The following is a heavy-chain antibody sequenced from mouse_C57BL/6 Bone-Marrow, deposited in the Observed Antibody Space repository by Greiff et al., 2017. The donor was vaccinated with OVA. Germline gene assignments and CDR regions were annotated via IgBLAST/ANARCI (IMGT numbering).Heavy chain of an antibody. Sequence: EVQLVESGGGLVQPKGSLKLSCAASGFSFNTYAMNWVRQAPGKGLEWVARIRSKSNNYATYYADSVKDRFTISRDDSESMHYLQRNNLKTEDTAMYYGVRRGTTVIARRTYYFDYWGQGTTLTVSS. CDR2: IRSKSNNYAT. CDR3: VRRGTTVIARRTYYFDY. J-gene: IGHJ2*01. D-gene: IGHD1-1*01. V-gene: IGHV10-1*01. CDR1: GFSFNTYA.